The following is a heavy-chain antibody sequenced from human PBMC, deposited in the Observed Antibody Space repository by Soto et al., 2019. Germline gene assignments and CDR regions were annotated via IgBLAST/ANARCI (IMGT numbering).Heavy chain of an antibody. CDR1: GGSISSGGYS. CDR3: XRGSMVRGVNRGYYFDY. D-gene: IGHD3-10*01. Sequence: SETLSLTCAVSGGSISSGGYSWSWIRQPPGKGLEWIGYIYHSGSTYYNPSLKSRVTISVDRSKNQFSLKLSSVTAADTAVYYCXRGSMVRGVNRGYYFDYWGQGTLVTVSS. J-gene: IGHJ4*02. CDR2: IYHSGST. V-gene: IGHV4-30-2*01.